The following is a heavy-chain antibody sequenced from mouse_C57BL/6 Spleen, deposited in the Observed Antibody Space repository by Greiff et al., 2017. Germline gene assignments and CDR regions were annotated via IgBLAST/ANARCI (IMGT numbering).Heavy chain of an antibody. CDR1: GYTFTSYT. V-gene: IGHV1-4*01. Sequence: QVQLQQSGAELARPGASVKMSCKASGYTFTSYTMHWVKQRPGQGLEWIGYINPSSGYTKYNQKFKDKATLTADKPSSTAYMKLSSLTSEDSAVYYCARSGYDGPFYAMDYWGQGTSGTVSS. J-gene: IGHJ4*01. CDR2: INPSSGYT. D-gene: IGHD2-3*01. CDR3: ARSGYDGPFYAMDY.